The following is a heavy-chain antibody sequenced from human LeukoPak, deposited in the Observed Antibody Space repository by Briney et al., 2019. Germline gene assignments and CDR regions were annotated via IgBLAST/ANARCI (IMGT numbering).Heavy chain of an antibody. V-gene: IGHV4-34*01. CDR3: ARHLRNPIAAADTFDY. Sequence: SETLSLTCAVYGGSFSGYYWTWIRQPPGKGLEWIGEINHSGSTYYNPSLKSRVTISVDTSKNQFSLKLSSVTAADTAVYYCARHLRNPIAAADTFDYWGQGTLVTVSS. D-gene: IGHD6-13*01. J-gene: IGHJ4*02. CDR2: INHSGST. CDR1: GGSFSGYY.